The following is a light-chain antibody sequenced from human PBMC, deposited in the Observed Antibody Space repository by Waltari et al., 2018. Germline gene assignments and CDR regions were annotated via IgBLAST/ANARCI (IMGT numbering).Light chain of an antibody. CDR3: QQRRNWPLT. CDR2: DTS. CDR1: QSISNY. J-gene: IGKJ4*01. Sequence: DIVLTQSPATLSLSPGARATLSCRASQSISNYLAWDQQKPGQAPRLLIYDTSNRATGIPTRFSGSGFGTDFTLTISSLEPEDFAIYYCQQRRNWPLTFGGGTKVEIK. V-gene: IGKV3-11*01.